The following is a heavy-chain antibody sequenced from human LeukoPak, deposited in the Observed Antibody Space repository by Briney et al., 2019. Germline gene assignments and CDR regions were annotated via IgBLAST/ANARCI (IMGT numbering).Heavy chain of an antibody. CDR1: GGSLSSSSYY. CDR3: ARLIASVFGYMDV. J-gene: IGHJ6*03. Sequence: SETLSPTCTVSGGSLSSSSYYWGWIRQPPGKGLEWIGSIYYSGSTNYNPCLKSRVTISVDTSKNQFSPKLSSVTAADTAVYYCARLIASVFGYMDVWGKGTTVTVSS. V-gene: IGHV4-39*07. D-gene: IGHD2-21*01. CDR2: IYYSGST.